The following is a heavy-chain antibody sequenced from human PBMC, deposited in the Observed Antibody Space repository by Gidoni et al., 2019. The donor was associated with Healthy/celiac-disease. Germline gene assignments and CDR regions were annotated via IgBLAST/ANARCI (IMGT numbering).Heavy chain of an antibody. J-gene: IGHJ3*02. CDR3: ARLDDYVEAFDI. CDR2: INAGNGNT. CDR1: GYTFTSYA. D-gene: IGHD4-17*01. Sequence: QVQLVQSGAEVKKPGASVKVSCKASGYTFTSYAMHWVRQAPGQRLEWMGWINAGNGNTKYSQKFQGRVTITRDTSASTAYMELSSLRSEDTAVYYCARLDDYVEAFDIWGQGTMVTVSS. V-gene: IGHV1-3*01.